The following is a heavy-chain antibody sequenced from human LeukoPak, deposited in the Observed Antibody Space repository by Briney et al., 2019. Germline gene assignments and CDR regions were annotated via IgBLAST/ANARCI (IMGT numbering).Heavy chain of an antibody. V-gene: IGHV4-59*01. Sequence: SETLSLICTVSGGSLSTYYWSWIRQPPGKGLEWIGYIYYSGSTNYNPSVNTRVTISVDTSTNQFSLKQSSVPAADTAMYFCSRDRSSGYFFDYWGLGTLVTVSS. CDR2: IYYSGST. CDR3: SRDRSSGYFFDY. J-gene: IGHJ4*02. D-gene: IGHD6-19*01. CDR1: GGSLSTYY.